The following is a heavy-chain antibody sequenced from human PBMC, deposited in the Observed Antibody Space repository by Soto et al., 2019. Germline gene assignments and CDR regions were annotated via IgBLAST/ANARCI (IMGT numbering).Heavy chain of an antibody. Sequence: SETLSLTCTVSGGSISSYYLSWIRQPPGKGLEWIGYIYYSGSTNYNPSLKSRVTISVDTSKNQFSLKLSSVTAADTAVYYCARPIAAAGYYYMDVWGKGTTVTVSS. CDR1: GGSISSYY. D-gene: IGHD6-13*01. V-gene: IGHV4-59*08. CDR2: IYYSGST. CDR3: ARPIAAAGYYYMDV. J-gene: IGHJ6*03.